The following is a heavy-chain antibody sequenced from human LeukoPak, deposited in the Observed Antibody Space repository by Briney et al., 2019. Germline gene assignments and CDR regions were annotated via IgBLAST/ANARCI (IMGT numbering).Heavy chain of an antibody. D-gene: IGHD3-22*01. V-gene: IGHV4-59*01. Sequence: SETLSLTCTVSGGSISSYYWSWIRQPPGKGLEWIGYIYYSGSTNYNPSLKSRVTISVDTSKNQFSLRLSSVTAADTAVYYCARGPDSSGYHFDYWGQGTLVTVSS. J-gene: IGHJ4*02. CDR1: GGSISSYY. CDR2: IYYSGST. CDR3: ARGPDSSGYHFDY.